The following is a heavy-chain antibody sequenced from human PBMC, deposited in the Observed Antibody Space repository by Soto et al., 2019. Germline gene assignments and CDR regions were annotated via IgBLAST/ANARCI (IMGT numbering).Heavy chain of an antibody. D-gene: IGHD6-19*01. CDR1: GYIFSSYW. CDR3: ARRGTYSSGWDY. V-gene: IGHV5-51*01. Sequence: RGESLKISCKGSGYIFSSYWIGWVRQMPGKGLEWMGIPHGGDANTRYSPSVEGQVTISTDKSITTAYLQWSSLKASDTAMYYCARRGTYSSGWDYWGQGTLVTVSS. J-gene: IGHJ4*02. CDR2: PHGGDANT.